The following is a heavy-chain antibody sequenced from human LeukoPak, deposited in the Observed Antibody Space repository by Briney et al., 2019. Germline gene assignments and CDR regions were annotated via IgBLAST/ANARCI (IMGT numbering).Heavy chain of an antibody. CDR3: ARTIQLWLLYMDV. D-gene: IGHD5-18*01. CDR2: INPNSGGT. CDR1: GYTFTRYY. J-gene: IGHJ6*03. Sequence: ASVKVSCKASGYTFTRYYMHWVRQAPGQGLEWMGWINPNSGGTNYAQKFQGRVTMTRDTSISTAYMELSRLRSDDTAVYYCARTIQLWLLYMDVWGKGTTVTVSS. V-gene: IGHV1-2*02.